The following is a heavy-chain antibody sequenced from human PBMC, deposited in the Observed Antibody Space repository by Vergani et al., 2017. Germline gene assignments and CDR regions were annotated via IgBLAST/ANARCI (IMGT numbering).Heavy chain of an antibody. CDR1: GYTFTSYY. V-gene: IGHV1-46*03. Sequence: QVQLVQSGAEVKKPGASVKVSCKASGYTFTSYYMHWVRQAPGQGLEWMGIINPSGGSTSYAQKFQGRVTMTRDTSTSTVYMELSSLRSEDTAVYYCAREISYYDFWSGYYTPYYYYGMDVWGQGTTVTVSS. D-gene: IGHD3-3*01. CDR2: INPSGGST. CDR3: AREISYYDFWSGYYTPYYYYGMDV. J-gene: IGHJ6*02.